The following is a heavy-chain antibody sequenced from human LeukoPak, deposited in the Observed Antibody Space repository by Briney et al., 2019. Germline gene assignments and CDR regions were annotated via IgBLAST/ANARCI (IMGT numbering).Heavy chain of an antibody. Sequence: GGSLRLSCAASGFTVSSNYMSWVRQAPGKGLEWVSVIYSGGSTYYADSVKGRFTISRDNSKNTLYLQMNSLRAEDTAVYYCARDSGPPYDSSGYGPWGQGTLVTVSS. CDR2: IYSGGST. V-gene: IGHV3-53*01. J-gene: IGHJ5*02. CDR1: GFTVSSNY. D-gene: IGHD3-22*01. CDR3: ARDSGPPYDSSGYGP.